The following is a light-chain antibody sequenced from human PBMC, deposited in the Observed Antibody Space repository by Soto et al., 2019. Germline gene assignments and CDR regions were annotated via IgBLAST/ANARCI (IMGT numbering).Light chain of an antibody. Sequence: EIVMTQSPATLSVSPGERATLSCRASQSLSSNLAWYQQKLGQAPRLLIYAASTRATCIPARFSGSESGTEFTLTISILQSEYFAIYYCQQYWNWPVTFGGGTKVEI. CDR1: QSLSSN. CDR2: AAS. J-gene: IGKJ4*01. V-gene: IGKV3-15*01. CDR3: QQYWNWPVT.